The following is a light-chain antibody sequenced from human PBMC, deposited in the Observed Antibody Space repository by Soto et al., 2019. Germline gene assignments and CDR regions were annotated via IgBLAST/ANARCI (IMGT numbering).Light chain of an antibody. CDR1: QDISNY. CDR3: QQYDNLPC. J-gene: IGKJ4*01. CDR2: DAS. V-gene: IGKV1-33*01. Sequence: DIQMTQSPSSLSASVGDRVTITCQASQDISNYLNWYQQKPGKAPKLLIYDASNLETGVPSRFSGSGSGTEFTFTISSLQPEDIATYYCQQYDNLPCFGGGTKVEIK.